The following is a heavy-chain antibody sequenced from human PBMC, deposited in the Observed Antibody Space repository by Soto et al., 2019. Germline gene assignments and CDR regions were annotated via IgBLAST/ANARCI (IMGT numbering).Heavy chain of an antibody. D-gene: IGHD2-21*02. CDR2: MYYSGST. CDR3: ARGSLSTVTANAFDV. J-gene: IGHJ3*01. V-gene: IGHV4-59*01. CDR1: GGSISDFY. Sequence: QVQLQESGPGLVKPSETLSLTCTVSGGSISDFYWSWIQQPPGKALEWIGYGYMYYSGSTYYNPSIEGRVSISVDPSNNQFSLRLSSVTAADTAVYYCARGSLSTVTANAFDVWGPGAPVTVSS.